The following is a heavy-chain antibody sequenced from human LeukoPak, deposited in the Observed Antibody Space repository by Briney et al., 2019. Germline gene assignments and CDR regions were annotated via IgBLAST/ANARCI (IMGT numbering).Heavy chain of an antibody. CDR3: ARDRALDSSSWYEIFDY. J-gene: IGHJ4*02. Sequence: GGSLRLSCAASGFTISSYWMSWVRQAPGKGLEWVANIKQDGSEKYYVDSVKGRFTISRDNAKNSLYLQMNSLRVEDTAVYYCARDRALDSSSWYEIFDYWGQGTLVSVSS. CDR1: GFTISSYW. D-gene: IGHD6-13*01. V-gene: IGHV3-7*01. CDR2: IKQDGSEK.